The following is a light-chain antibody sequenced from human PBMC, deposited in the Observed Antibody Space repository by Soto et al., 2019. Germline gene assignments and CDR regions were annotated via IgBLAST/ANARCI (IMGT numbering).Light chain of an antibody. J-gene: IGKJ4*01. V-gene: IGKV1-33*01. CDR1: QYIGTY. Sequence: IRLTQSPTSLTASVGDRVTITCQASQYIGTYLNWYQQEPGEAPRLLISGASNLEPGVPSRFSGRVSGADFTFIISILQPEDVATYSCQQYDNIILSFGCGTNVEI. CDR2: GAS. CDR3: QQYDNIILS.